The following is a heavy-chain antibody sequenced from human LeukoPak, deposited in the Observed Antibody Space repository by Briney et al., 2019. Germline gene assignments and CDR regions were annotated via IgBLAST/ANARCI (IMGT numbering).Heavy chain of an antibody. Sequence: GGXLXXSXAXSGFTFSDYYXXWIRQXPGKXXXWVSYISSRGSAMYSADSVKGRFTISRDNAKNSLYLQMNSLRAEDTVLYYCARVMWPGSFDYWGQGTLVTVSS. D-gene: IGHD2-21*01. CDR1: GFTFSDYY. V-gene: IGHV3-11*01. CDR3: ARVMWPGSFDY. J-gene: IGHJ4*02. CDR2: ISSRGSAM.